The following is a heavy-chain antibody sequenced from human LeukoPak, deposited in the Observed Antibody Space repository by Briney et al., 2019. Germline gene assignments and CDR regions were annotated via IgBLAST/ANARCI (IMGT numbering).Heavy chain of an antibody. Sequence: SETLSLTCTVSGGSISSYYWSWIRQPPGKGLEWIGYIYYSGSTNYNPSLKSRVTISVDTSKNQFSLKLSSVTAADTAVYYCARDASRGSAPFPFDCWGQGTLVTVSS. D-gene: IGHD3-10*01. CDR1: GGSISSYY. CDR3: ARDASRGSAPFPFDC. J-gene: IGHJ4*02. V-gene: IGHV4-59*01. CDR2: IYYSGST.